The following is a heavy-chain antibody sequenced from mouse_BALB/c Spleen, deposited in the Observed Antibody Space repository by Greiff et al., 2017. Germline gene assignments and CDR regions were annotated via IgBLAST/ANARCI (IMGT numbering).Heavy chain of an antibody. Sequence: QVQLQQPGAELVKPGASVKLSCKASGYTFTSYWMHWVKQRPGQGLEWIGEIDPSDSYTNYNQKFKGKATLTVDKSSSTAYMQLSSLTSEDSAVYFCARSVYYPNWYFDVWGAGTTVTVSS. J-gene: IGHJ1*01. D-gene: IGHD2-1*01. V-gene: IGHV1-69*02. CDR3: ARSVYYPNWYFDV. CDR2: IDPSDSYT. CDR1: GYTFTSYW.